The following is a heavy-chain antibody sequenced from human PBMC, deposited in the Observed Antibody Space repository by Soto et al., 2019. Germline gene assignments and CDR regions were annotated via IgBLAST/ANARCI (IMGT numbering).Heavy chain of an antibody. CDR2: IDYSGST. V-gene: IGHV4-61*01. CDR1: GGSVSGLSHY. J-gene: IGHJ1*01. CDR3: ARGGTSSRRAVAGYFDX. D-gene: IGHD1-7*01. Sequence: PAENLSLTFSVSGGSVSGLSHYWNWIRQTPGKGLEGIGYIDYSGSTNYSASLKSRVTISVDTSKTQFSLKLSSVTAADTAVYYCARGGTSSRRAVAGYFDXWGQGTQVPVSX.